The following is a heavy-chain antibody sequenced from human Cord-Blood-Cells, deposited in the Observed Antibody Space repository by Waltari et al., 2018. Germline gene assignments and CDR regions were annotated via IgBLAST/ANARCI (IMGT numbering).Heavy chain of an antibody. D-gene: IGHD7-27*01. CDR1: GFTFSSYS. J-gene: IGHJ3*02. CDR2: ISSSSYI. Sequence: EVQLVESGGGLVKPGGSLRLSCAASGFTFSSYSMNWVRQAPGKGLEWVSSISSSSYIYYADSVKCRFTSSRDNAKNSLYLQMNSLRAEDTAVYYCARDLTGDGAFDIWGQGTMVTDSS. V-gene: IGHV3-21*01. CDR3: ARDLTGDGAFDI.